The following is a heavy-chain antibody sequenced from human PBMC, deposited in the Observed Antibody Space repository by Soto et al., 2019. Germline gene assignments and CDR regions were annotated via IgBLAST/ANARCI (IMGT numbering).Heavy chain of an antibody. J-gene: IGHJ6*02. V-gene: IGHV1-3*01. Sequence: ASVKVSCKASGYTFTTYFIHWVRQAPGQRLERMGWINAGNGNTRYSQKFQGRVTITRDTSASTVYMELSSLRSEDTAVYYCARVEGITIIVQGPMDVWGQGTTVTVSS. D-gene: IGHD3-22*01. CDR1: GYTFTTYF. CDR2: INAGNGNT. CDR3: ARVEGITIIVQGPMDV.